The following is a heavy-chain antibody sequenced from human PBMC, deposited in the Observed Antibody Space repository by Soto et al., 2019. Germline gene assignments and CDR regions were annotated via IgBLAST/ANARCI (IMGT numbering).Heavy chain of an antibody. Sequence: SETLSLTCTVSGDSTSMSSYYWGWIRQPPGKGLEWIGNIYHTGATYYNPSLQGRVTMSVDTSKDQFSLRLSSVTAADTAVYYCARGWEWFSFDPWGQGTLVTVSS. CDR2: IYHTGAT. D-gene: IGHD3-3*01. CDR3: ARGWEWFSFDP. CDR1: GDSTSMSSYY. J-gene: IGHJ5*02. V-gene: IGHV4-39*01.